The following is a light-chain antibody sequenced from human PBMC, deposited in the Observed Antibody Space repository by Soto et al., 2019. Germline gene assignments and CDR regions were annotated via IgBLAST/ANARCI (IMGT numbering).Light chain of an antibody. Sequence: DIVWTQSPVTLSLSPGERATLSCRASQSVSSSYLAWYQQKPGQAPRLLIYGASSRATGIPDRFSGSGSGTDFTLTISRLEPEDFAVYYCQQYGSSPKTFGQGTKVDIK. J-gene: IGKJ1*01. CDR3: QQYGSSPKT. CDR2: GAS. CDR1: QSVSSSY. V-gene: IGKV3-20*01.